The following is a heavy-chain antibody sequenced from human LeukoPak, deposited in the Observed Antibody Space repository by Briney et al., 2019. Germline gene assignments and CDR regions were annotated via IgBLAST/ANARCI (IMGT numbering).Heavy chain of an antibody. Sequence: HRASVKVSCKASGYTFTSYGISWVRQAPGQGLEWMVWISAYNGNTNYAQKLQGRVTMTTDTSTSTAYMELRSLRSDDTAVYYCARGGYSYGYYYYYYMDVWGKGTTVTISS. V-gene: IGHV1-18*01. CDR2: ISAYNGNT. CDR3: ARGGYSYGYYYYYYMDV. D-gene: IGHD5-18*01. J-gene: IGHJ6*03. CDR1: GYTFTSYG.